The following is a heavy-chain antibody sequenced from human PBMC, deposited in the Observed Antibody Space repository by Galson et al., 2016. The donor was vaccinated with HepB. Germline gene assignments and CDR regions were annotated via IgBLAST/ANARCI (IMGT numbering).Heavy chain of an antibody. J-gene: IGHJ4*02. D-gene: IGHD3-10*01. CDR3: ARGMSYHIY. CDR2: VNEDGREK. CDR1: GFTFSSYW. V-gene: IGHV3-7*04. Sequence: SLRLSCAASGFTFSSYWMTWVRQTPGKGLEWVANVNEDGREKYYVYSVKGRFSISRDNAKNTLFLQMSSLRAEDTAVYYCARGMSYHIYWGQGTLVTVSS.